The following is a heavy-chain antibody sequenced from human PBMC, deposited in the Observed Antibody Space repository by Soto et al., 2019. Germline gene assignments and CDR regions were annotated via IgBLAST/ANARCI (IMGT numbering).Heavy chain of an antibody. J-gene: IGHJ3*01. CDR1: GYTFTSYG. V-gene: IGHV1-18*01. Sequence: ASVKVSCKASGYTFTSYGISWVRQAPGQGLEWMGWISAYNGNTNYAQKLQGRVTMTTDTSTSTAYMELRSLRSDDTAVYYCAIRPHFVKQGAFDCWGQGTMVTVSS. CDR3: AIRPHFVKQGAFDC. CDR2: ISAYNGNT. D-gene: IGHD1-1*01.